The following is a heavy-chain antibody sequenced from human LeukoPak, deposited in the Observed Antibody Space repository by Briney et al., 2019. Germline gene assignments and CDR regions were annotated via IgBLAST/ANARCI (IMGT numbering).Heavy chain of an antibody. CDR3: TRVLYSSAWYGDHY. CDR1: GFTFSSYA. Sequence: GGSLRLSCAASGFTFSSYAMSWVRQAPGKGLEWVSAISGSGGSTYYADSVKGRFTISRDNAKNSLYLQMNSLRAEDTAVYYCTRVLYSSAWYGDHYWGQGALVTVSS. J-gene: IGHJ4*02. CDR2: ISGSGGST. D-gene: IGHD6-19*01. V-gene: IGHV3-23*01.